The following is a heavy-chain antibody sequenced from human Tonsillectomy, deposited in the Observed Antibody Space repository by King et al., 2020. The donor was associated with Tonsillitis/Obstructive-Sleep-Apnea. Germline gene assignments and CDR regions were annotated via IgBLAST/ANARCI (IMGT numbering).Heavy chain of an antibody. V-gene: IGHV3-33*01. CDR1: GFTFSSYG. D-gene: IGHD2-2*01. CDR3: ARGDCSSTSCYHADY. J-gene: IGHJ4*02. Sequence: QLVQSGGGVVQPGRSLRLSCAASGFTFSSYGMHWVRQAPGKGLEWVAVIWYDGSNKYYADSMKGRFTISRDNSRNTLYLQMNSLRAEDTAVYYCARGDCSSTSCYHADYWGQGTLVTVSS. CDR2: IWYDGSNK.